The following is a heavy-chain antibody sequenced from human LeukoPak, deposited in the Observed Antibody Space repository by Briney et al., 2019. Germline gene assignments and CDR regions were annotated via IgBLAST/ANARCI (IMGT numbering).Heavy chain of an antibody. V-gene: IGHV1-2*02. J-gene: IGHJ3*02. CDR3: ARDRYYDSSGTSPGERDLEI. CDR2: INPNGGVT. Sequence: ASVKVSCKTSGYPFVAYYIHWVRQAPGQGLEWMARINPNGGVTKIAQKLQGRITVSRDTSVTTAYMELSGLISDDTALYYCARDRYYDSSGTSPGERDLEIWGQGTMITVSS. D-gene: IGHD3-22*01. CDR1: GYPFVAYY.